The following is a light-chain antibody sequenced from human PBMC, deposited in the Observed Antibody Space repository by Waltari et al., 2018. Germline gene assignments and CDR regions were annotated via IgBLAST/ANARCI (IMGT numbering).Light chain of an antibody. CDR1: SSTIGNNP. Sequence: QSVLTQPPSASGTPGQRVTISCSGSSSTIGNNPVNWYQQFPGTAPKLLLYSNNQRPSGVPDRFSGSRSATSASLAISGLQSEDEADYYCASWDDSLNGFWVFGGGTKLTVL. CDR3: ASWDDSLNGFWV. V-gene: IGLV1-44*01. CDR2: SNN. J-gene: IGLJ3*02.